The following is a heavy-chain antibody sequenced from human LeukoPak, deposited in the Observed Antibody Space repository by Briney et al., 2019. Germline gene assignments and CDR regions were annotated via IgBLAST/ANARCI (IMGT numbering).Heavy chain of an antibody. D-gene: IGHD6-13*01. V-gene: IGHV3-7*04. CDR1: GFTFSSYW. CDR2: IKQDGSEK. CDR3: ARGTIAAAGYYYFDY. J-gene: IGHJ4*02. Sequence: QTGGSLRLSCAASGFTFSSYWMSWVRQAPGKGLEWVANIKQDGSEKYYVDSVKGRFTISRDNAKNSLYLQMNSLRAEDTAVYYCARGTIAAAGYYYFDYWGQGTQVTVSS.